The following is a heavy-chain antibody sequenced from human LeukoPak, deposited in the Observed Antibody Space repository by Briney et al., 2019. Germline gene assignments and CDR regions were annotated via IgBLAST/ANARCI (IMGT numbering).Heavy chain of an antibody. CDR1: GFTFSNFW. CDR3: ARERYSGSPQHDY. J-gene: IGHJ4*02. V-gene: IGHV3-7*01. CDR2: INQDGSER. Sequence: GGSLRLSCAASGFTFSNFWMSWVRQAPGKGLEWVANINQDGSERNYVDSVKGRFTISRDSAKNSLYLQMNSLRAEDTAVYYCARERYSGSPQHDYWGQGTLVTVSS. D-gene: IGHD1-26*01.